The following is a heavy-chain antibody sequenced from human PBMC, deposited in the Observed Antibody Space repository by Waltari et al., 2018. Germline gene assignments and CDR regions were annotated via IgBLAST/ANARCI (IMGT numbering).Heavy chain of an antibody. CDR1: GGSISSSSYY. J-gene: IGHJ4*02. CDR3: ASHPRYCGGDCYFFDY. D-gene: IGHD2-21*01. CDR2: IYYSGST. Sequence: QLQLQESGPGLVKPSETLSLTCTVSGGSISSSSYYWGWIRQPPGKGLEWIGSIYYSGSTYYNPSLKSRVTISVDTSKNQFSLKLSSVTAADTAVYYCASHPRYCGGDCYFFDYWGQGTLVTVSS. V-gene: IGHV4-39*01.